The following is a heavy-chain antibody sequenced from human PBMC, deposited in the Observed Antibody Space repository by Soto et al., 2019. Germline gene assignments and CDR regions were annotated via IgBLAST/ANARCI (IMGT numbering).Heavy chain of an antibody. J-gene: IGHJ6*02. Sequence: QVQLQQWGAGLLKPSETLSLTCAVYGGSFSGYYWSWIRQPPGEGLEWIGEINHSGSTNYNPSLKSRVTISVDTSKNQFSLKLSSVTAADTAVYYCARGFKIVATTYYGMDVWGQGTTVTVSS. D-gene: IGHD5-12*01. CDR3: ARGFKIVATTYYGMDV. CDR2: INHSGST. CDR1: GGSFSGYY. V-gene: IGHV4-34*01.